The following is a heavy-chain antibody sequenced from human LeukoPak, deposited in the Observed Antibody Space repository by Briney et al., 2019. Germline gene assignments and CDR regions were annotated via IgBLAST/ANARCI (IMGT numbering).Heavy chain of an antibody. V-gene: IGHV1-2*02. D-gene: IGHD3-3*01. CDR2: INPNSGGT. Sequence: ASVKVSCKASGYTFTSYDINWVRQAPGQGLEWMGWINPNSGGTNYAQKFQGRVTMTRDTSISTAYMELSRLRSDDTAVYYCAREYSIFGVVMGGGFDPWGQGTLVTVSS. CDR3: AREYSIFGVVMGGGFDP. CDR1: GYTFTSYD. J-gene: IGHJ5*02.